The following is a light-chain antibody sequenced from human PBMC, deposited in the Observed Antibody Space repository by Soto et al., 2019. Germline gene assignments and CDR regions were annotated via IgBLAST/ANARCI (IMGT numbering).Light chain of an antibody. CDR3: TSYSSSSTFYV. CDR1: SSDIGGYYY. CDR2: QVT. V-gene: IGLV2-14*01. Sequence: QSALTQPASVSGSPGQSITISCTGTSSDIGGYYYVSWYQHHPGKAPKLMIYQVTNRPSGVSHRSSGSKSGNTASLTISGLQAEDEADYYCTSYSSSSTFYVFGAGTKVTVL. J-gene: IGLJ1*01.